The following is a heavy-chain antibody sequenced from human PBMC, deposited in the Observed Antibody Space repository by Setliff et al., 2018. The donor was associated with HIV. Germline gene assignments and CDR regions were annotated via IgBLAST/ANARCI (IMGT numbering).Heavy chain of an antibody. J-gene: IGHJ4*02. CDR1: VESFSGFY. V-gene: IGHV3-66*02. CDR3: ARVVDYYDSSGGYYFDY. Sequence: ETLSLTCAVYVESFSGFYWSWIRQPPGKGLEWVSVIYSGGSTYYADSVKGRFTISRDNSKNTLYLQMTSLRAEDTAVYYCARVVDYYDSSGGYYFDYWGQGTLVTVSS. CDR2: IYSGGST. D-gene: IGHD3-22*01.